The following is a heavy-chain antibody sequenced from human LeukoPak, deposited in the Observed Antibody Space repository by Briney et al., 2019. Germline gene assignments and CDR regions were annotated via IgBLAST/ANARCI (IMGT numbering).Heavy chain of an antibody. D-gene: IGHD3-22*01. J-gene: IGHJ4*02. CDR1: GYTLTELS. CDR2: FDPEDGEI. CDR3: ATEKDDSSGYYYFDY. V-gene: IGHV1-24*01. Sequence: ASVKVSCKVSGYTLTELSMHWVRQAPGKGLDWMGGFDPEDGEIIYAQKFQDRVTMTEDTSTDAAYMELSSLRSDDTAVYYCATEKDDSSGYYYFDYWGQGTLVTVSS.